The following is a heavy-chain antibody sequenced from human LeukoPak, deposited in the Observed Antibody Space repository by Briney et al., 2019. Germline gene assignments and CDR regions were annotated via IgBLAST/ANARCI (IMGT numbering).Heavy chain of an antibody. CDR3: ARSPWELSPTNNWFDP. V-gene: IGHV1-69*01. Sequence: ASVKVSCKASGGTFSSYAISWVRQAPGQGLELMGGIIPIFGTANYAQKFQGRTADESTSTAYMELSSLRSEDTAVYYCARSPWELSPTNNWFDPWGQGTLVTVSS. D-gene: IGHD3-16*02. CDR2: IIPIFGTA. CDR1: GGTFSSYA. J-gene: IGHJ5*02.